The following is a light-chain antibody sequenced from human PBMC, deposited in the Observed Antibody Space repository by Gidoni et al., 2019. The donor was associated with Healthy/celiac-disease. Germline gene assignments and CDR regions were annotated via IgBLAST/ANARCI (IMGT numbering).Light chain of an antibody. CDR1: QSISSY. CDR3: QQSYSTPPLT. V-gene: IGKV1-39*01. Sequence: DIQMTQSLSSLSASVGDRVTITGRASQSISSYLNCYQQKPGKDPKLLIYAASSLQSGVPSRFSGSGSGTDFTLTISSLQPEDFATYYCQQSYSTPPLTFGGGTKVEIK. J-gene: IGKJ4*01. CDR2: AAS.